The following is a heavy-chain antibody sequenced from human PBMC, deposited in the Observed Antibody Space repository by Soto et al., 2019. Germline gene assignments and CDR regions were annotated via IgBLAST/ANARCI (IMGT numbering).Heavy chain of an antibody. CDR3: ARADRALVTSYGLDV. D-gene: IGHD2-21*02. CDR2: INHSGTT. V-gene: IGHV4-34*01. Sequence: SETLSLTCAVSGGSFSGFYWTWIRQPPGEGLEWIGEINHSGTTNFNPSLRSRLTISLDSSKKHFSLKLTSMTAADAAVYYCARADRALVTSYGLDVWGQGTTVTVSS. J-gene: IGHJ6*02. CDR1: GGSFSGFY.